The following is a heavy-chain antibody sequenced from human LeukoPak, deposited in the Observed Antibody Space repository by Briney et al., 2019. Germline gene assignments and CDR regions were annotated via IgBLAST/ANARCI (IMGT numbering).Heavy chain of an antibody. CDR3: ARQGYGDYTLDY. CDR1: GGSISSYY. J-gene: IGHJ4*02. D-gene: IGHD4-17*01. Sequence: PSETLSLTCTVSGGSISSYYWSWIRQPPGKGLEWIGYIYYSGSTNYNPSLKSRVTISVDTSKNQFSLKLSSVTAADTAVYYCARQGYGDYTLDYWGQGTLVTVSS. CDR2: IYYSGST. V-gene: IGHV4-59*08.